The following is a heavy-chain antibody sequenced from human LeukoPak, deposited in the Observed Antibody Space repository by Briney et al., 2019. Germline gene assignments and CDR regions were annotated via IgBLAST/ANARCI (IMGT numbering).Heavy chain of an antibody. D-gene: IGHD1-14*01. J-gene: IGHJ5*01. V-gene: IGHV3-23*01. Sequence: GGALRLSCAASGFTFDEYAMHWVRQAPGRGVEWVSSINSSGGYTYYPDSLNRRFPLSRDNSKNTLYWQMNSMRAEDTAVYYCANKPAGFDSRGQGTLGPVS. CDR2: INSSGGYT. CDR3: ANKPAGFDS. CDR1: GFTFDEYA.